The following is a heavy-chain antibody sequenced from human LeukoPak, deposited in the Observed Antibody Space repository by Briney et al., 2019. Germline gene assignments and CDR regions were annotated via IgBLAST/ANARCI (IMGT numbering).Heavy chain of an antibody. D-gene: IGHD1-26*01. CDR3: ARGLVTRVGVPAPRYGMDV. CDR2: ISAYNGNT. Sequence: ASVKVSCKASGYTFTSYGISWVRQAPGQGLEWMGWISAYNGNTNYAQKLQGRVTMTTDTSTSTAYMELRSLRSDDTAVYYCARGLVTRVGVPAPRYGMDVWGQGTTVTVPS. CDR1: GYTFTSYG. V-gene: IGHV1-18*01. J-gene: IGHJ6*02.